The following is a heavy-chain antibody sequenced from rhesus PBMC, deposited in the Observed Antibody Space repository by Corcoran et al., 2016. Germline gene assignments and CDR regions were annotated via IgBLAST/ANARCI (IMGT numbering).Heavy chain of an antibody. D-gene: IGHD2-21*01. CDR2: IPGRGGGT. J-gene: IGHJ4*01. CDR1: GGSISSNY. V-gene: IGHV4-173*01. CDR3: ASPIYCTGRGCLDY. Sequence: QLQLQESGPGLVKPSETLSLTCAVSGGSISSNYWSWIRQPPGKGLEWVGRIPGRGGGTDHNPPLKSRVTISTDTSKNQFSLKLSSVTAADTAVYYCASPIYCTGRGCLDYWGQGVLVTVSS.